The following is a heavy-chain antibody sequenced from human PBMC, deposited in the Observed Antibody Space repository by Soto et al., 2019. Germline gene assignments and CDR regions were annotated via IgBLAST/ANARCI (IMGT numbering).Heavy chain of an antibody. V-gene: IGHV3-30-3*01. CDR2: ISYDGSNK. Sequence: GGSLRLSCAASGFTFSSYAMHWVRQAPGKGLEWVAVISYDGSNKYYADSVKGRFTISRDNSKNTLYLQMNSLRAEDTAVYYCARDLKNCTNGVCYYYYYYGMDVWGQGTTVTVSS. D-gene: IGHD2-8*01. J-gene: IGHJ6*02. CDR1: GFTFSSYA. CDR3: ARDLKNCTNGVCYYYYYYGMDV.